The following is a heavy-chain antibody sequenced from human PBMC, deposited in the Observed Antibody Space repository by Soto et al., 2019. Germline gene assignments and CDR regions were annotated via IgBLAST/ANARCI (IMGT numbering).Heavy chain of an antibody. CDR3: ARGITLPTPLDY. CDR1: GYTFTSYA. J-gene: IGHJ4*02. V-gene: IGHV1-3*05. Sequence: QVQLVQSGAEEKKPGASVKVSCKASGYTFTSYAMHWVRQAPGQRLEWMGWINAGNGNTKYSQKFQGRVTITRDTSASTAYMELSSLRSEVTAVYYCARGITLPTPLDYWGLGTLVTVSS. D-gene: IGHD1-20*01. CDR2: INAGNGNT.